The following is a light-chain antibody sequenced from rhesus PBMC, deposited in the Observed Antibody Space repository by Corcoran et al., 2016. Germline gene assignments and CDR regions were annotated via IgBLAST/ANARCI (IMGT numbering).Light chain of an antibody. V-gene: IGKV1-25*01. CDR1: QDITND. CDR3: QHYYSIPFT. J-gene: IGKJ3*01. CDR2: EAS. Sequence: DIQMTQSPSSLSASVGDRVTITCRASQDITNDLAWYQQQPGETPKLLIFEASSLQSGIPSRFSGSGSGTDFTLTISSLQSEDFATYYCQHYYSIPFTFGPGTKLDIK.